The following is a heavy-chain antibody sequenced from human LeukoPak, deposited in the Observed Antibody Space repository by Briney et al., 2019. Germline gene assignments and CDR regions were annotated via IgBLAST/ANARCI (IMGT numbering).Heavy chain of an antibody. CDR3: AGDGKLRYFDWSELGEFWDI. J-gene: IGHJ3*02. CDR1: GYSISSGYY. Sequence: SETLSLTCAVSGYSISSGYYWGWIRQPPGKGLEWIGSIYHSGSTYYNPSLKSRVTISVDTSKNQFSLKLSSVTAADTAVYYCAGDGKLRYFDWSELGEFWDIWGQGTMVTVSS. CDR2: IYHSGST. V-gene: IGHV4-38-2*02. D-gene: IGHD3-9*01.